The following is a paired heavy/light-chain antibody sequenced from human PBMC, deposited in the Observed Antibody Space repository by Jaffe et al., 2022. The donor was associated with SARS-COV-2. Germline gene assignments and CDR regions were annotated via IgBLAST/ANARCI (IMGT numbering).Heavy chain of an antibody. CDR2: IYYSGST. D-gene: IGHD3-3*01. V-gene: IGHV4-59*01. Sequence: QVQLQESGPGLVKPSETLSLTCTVSGGSISSYYWSWIRQPPGKGLEWIGYIYYSGSTNYNPSLKSRVTISVDTSKNQFSLKLSSVTAADTAVYYCARDREYYDFWSGYYTGTGAFDIWGQGTMVTVSS. CDR3: ARDREYYDFWSGYYTGTGAFDI. CDR1: GGSISSYY. J-gene: IGHJ3*02.
Light chain of an antibody. Sequence: QSALTQPPSASGSPGQSVTISCTGTSSDVGGYNYVSWYQQHPGKAPKLMIYEVSKRPSGVPDRFSGSKSGNTASLTVSGLQAEDEADYYCSSYAGSNVFGTGTKVTVL. J-gene: IGLJ1*01. V-gene: IGLV2-8*01. CDR3: SSYAGSNV. CDR1: SSDVGGYNY. CDR2: EVS.